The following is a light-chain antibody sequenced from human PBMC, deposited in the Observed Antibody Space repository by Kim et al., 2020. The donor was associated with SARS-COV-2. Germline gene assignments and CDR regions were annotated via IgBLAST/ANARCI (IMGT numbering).Light chain of an antibody. CDR1: LSVSSN. J-gene: IGKJ1*01. Sequence: VLPEEIATLSCVASLSVSSNLDWYQPKPDQAPRLLIFGASTRATGIPARFSGSGARTEFTLTISSLQSEEIAVYYCQQYNNCPRTFGQGTKVEIK. CDR3: QQYNNCPRT. V-gene: IGKV3-15*01. CDR2: GAS.